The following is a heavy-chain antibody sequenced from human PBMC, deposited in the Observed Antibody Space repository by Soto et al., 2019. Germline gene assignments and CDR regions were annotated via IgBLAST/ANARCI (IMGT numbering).Heavy chain of an antibody. CDR1: GGSFSGYY. V-gene: IGHV4-34*01. CDR2: INHTGRT. CDR3: ARDKITGLFDY. J-gene: IGHJ4*02. Sequence: QVQLQQWGAGLLKPSETLSLTCAVYGGSFSGYYWTWIRQPPGTGLEWIGEINHTGRTNYNPSLKGLVTISVDTSKNQFSLKLTSVTAADTAVYYCARDKITGLFDYWGQGTLVTVSS. D-gene: IGHD2-8*02.